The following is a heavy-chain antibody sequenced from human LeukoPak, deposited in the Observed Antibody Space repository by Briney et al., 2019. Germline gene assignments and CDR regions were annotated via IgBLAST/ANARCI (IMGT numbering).Heavy chain of an antibody. J-gene: IGHJ4*02. D-gene: IGHD2/OR15-2a*01. V-gene: IGHV3-74*01. Sequence: PGGSLRLVCEASGNYWMHWVRQAPGKGLVWVSHINSDGSWTSYADSVKGRFTISKDNAKNTVYLQMNSLRAEDTAVYYCVSFYKTYWGRGTRVTVSS. CDR1: GNYW. CDR2: INSDGSWT. CDR3: VSFYKTY.